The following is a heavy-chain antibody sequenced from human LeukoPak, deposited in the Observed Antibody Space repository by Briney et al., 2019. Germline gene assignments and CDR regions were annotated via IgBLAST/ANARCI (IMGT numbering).Heavy chain of an antibody. Sequence: GGSLRLSCAPSGFIFNDYGMNWVRQAPGKGLEWVAVIWYDGSNKYYADSVKGRFTISRDNSKNTLYLQMNSLRAEDTAVYYCVSFYETYWGRGTLVTVSS. D-gene: IGHD2-2*01. CDR1: GFIFNDYG. J-gene: IGHJ4*02. CDR2: IWYDGSNK. V-gene: IGHV3-33*01. CDR3: VSFYETY.